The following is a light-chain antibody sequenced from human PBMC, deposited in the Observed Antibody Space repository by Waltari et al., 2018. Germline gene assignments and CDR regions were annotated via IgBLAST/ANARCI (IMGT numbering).Light chain of an antibody. V-gene: IGKV3-20*01. CDR3: QQYGNSLFT. J-gene: IGKJ3*01. Sequence: EIVLTQSPGTLSLSPGERATLSCRASQSVSSSHLAWYQQTPGQAPRLLVYGASTTATGIPDRFSGSGSGTDFTLTISRLEPEDFAVYFCQQYGNSLFTFGPGTKVDIK. CDR2: GAS. CDR1: QSVSSSH.